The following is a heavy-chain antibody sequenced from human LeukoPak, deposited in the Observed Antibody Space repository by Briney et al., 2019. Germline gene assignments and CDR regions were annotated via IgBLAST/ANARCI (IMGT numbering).Heavy chain of an antibody. Sequence: SETLSLTCTVSGGSISSGGYYWSWIRQHPGKGLEWIGYIYYSGSTYYNPSLKSRVTISVDTSKNQFSLKLSSVTAADTAVYYSARGSIVLPRWFDPWGQGTLVTVSS. CDR3: ARGSIVLPRWFDP. V-gene: IGHV4-31*03. CDR1: GGSISSGGYY. CDR2: IYYSGST. D-gene: IGHD2-8*01. J-gene: IGHJ5*02.